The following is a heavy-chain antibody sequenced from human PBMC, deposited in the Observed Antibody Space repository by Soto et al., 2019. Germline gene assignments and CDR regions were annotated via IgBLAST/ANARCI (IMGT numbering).Heavy chain of an antibody. CDR2: ISPNSGGT. J-gene: IGHJ4*02. Sequence: ASVKVSCKASGYTFSGFYMHWVRQAPGQGLEWMGWISPNSGGTKSAEKFQGRVTMTRDTSISTAYMELSRLTSDDTAVYYCASAAVTGTAGLDFWGQGTQVTV. V-gene: IGHV1-2*02. CDR3: ASAAVTGTAGLDF. CDR1: GYTFSGFY. D-gene: IGHD6-19*01.